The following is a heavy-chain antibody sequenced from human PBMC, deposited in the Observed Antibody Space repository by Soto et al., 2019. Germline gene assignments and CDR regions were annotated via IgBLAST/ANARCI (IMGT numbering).Heavy chain of an antibody. CDR1: GFTFSNYW. J-gene: IGHJ6*02. CDR2: VKADGSQK. Sequence: EVQLVESGGDLVQPGGSLRLSCAASGFTFSNYWMTWVRQAPGGGLEWVATVKADGSQKYDVDSVKGRFTISRDNAKNSLYLQMNSLRVEDTAVYYCARGHYGMDVWGQGTTVTVSS. V-gene: IGHV3-7*05. CDR3: ARGHYGMDV.